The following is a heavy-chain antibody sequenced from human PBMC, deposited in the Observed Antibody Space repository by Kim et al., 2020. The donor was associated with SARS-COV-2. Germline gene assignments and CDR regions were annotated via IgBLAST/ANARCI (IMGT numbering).Heavy chain of an antibody. CDR1: GFTFSSYS. V-gene: IGHV3-48*02. CDR2: ISSSSSTI. Sequence: GGSLRLSCAASGFTFSSYSMNWVRQAPGKGLEWVSYISSSSSTIYYADSVKGRFTISRDNAKNSLYLQMNSLRDEDTAVYYCARDQVGDNWNEYYYYGMDVWGQGTTVTVSS. D-gene: IGHD1-20*01. J-gene: IGHJ6*02. CDR3: ARDQVGDNWNEYYYYGMDV.